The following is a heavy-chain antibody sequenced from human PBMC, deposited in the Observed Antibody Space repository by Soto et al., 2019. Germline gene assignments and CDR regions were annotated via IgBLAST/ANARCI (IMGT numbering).Heavy chain of an antibody. CDR1: GFTYSTYT. Sequence: GGSLRLSCAASGFTYSTYTMHWVRQAPGKGLEWVAVISYDGNNKFYADSVKGRFTISRDRSKTTLYLQMNGLRPDDTAVYFCTRQCKGDICYSVQSLDVWGQGTTVTVSS. D-gene: IGHD2-15*01. CDR2: ISYDGNNK. V-gene: IGHV3-30-3*01. J-gene: IGHJ6*02. CDR3: TRQCKGDICYSVQSLDV.